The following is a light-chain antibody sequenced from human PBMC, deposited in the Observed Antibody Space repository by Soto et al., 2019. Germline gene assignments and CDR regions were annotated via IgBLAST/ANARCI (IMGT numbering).Light chain of an antibody. CDR1: SNNVGGYNY. Sequence: QSALTQPRSVSGSPGQSVTISCTGASNNVGGYNYVSWYQQHPGKAPKLMIYDVTQRPSGVPDRFSGSKSGNTASLTVSGLQAEDEADYYCSSYAGSSNSLVFGGGTKLTVL. V-gene: IGLV2-11*01. CDR2: DVT. J-gene: IGLJ2*01. CDR3: SSYAGSSNSLV.